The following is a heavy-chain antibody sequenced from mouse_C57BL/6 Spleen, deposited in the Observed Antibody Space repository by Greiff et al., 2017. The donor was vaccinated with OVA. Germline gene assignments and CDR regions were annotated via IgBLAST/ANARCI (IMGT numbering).Heavy chain of an antibody. CDR2: ISYDGSN. Sequence: EVKLMESGPGLVKPSQSLSLTCSVTGYSITSGYYWNWIRQFPGNKLEWMGYISYDGSNNYNPSLKNRISITRDTSKNQFFLKLNSVTTEDTATYYCARGSLPHAMDYWGQGTSVTVSS. J-gene: IGHJ4*01. D-gene: IGHD6-5*01. CDR1: GYSITSGYY. V-gene: IGHV3-6*01. CDR3: ARGSLPHAMDY.